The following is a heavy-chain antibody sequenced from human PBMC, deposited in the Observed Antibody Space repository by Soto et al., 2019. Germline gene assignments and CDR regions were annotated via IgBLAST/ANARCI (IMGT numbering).Heavy chain of an antibody. Sequence: EVQLVESGGGLIQPGGSLKLSCAASGFTVGNNYMSWVRQAPGKGLEWVSLIYSTGTTKYADSVKGRFTVSRDNAKNTLYLQMNSLRAEDTAVYYCAKDGRGSGSHYNSFGYWGQGXXXXXSS. V-gene: IGHV3-53*01. CDR3: AKDGRGSGSHYNSFGY. J-gene: IGHJ4*02. CDR2: IYSTGTT. D-gene: IGHD3-10*01. CDR1: GFTVGNNY.